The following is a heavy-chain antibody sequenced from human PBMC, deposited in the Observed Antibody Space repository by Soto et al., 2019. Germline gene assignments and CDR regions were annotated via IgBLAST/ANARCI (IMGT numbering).Heavy chain of an antibody. CDR3: ARDSRNYLNWFDP. J-gene: IGHJ5*02. CDR1: GFTFSSYS. V-gene: IGHV3-48*02. D-gene: IGHD4-4*01. Sequence: EVQLVESGGGLVQPGGSLRLSGAASGFTFSSYSMNWVRQAPGKGLGGVSDISSSSSTRYYAESVTGRFTISRDNAKHSLYLQMNSLRDEDTAVYYCARDSRNYLNWFDPWGPGTLVTVSS. CDR2: ISSSSSTR.